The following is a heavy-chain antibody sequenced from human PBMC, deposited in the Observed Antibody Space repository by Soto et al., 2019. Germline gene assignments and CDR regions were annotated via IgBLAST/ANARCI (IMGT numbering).Heavy chain of an antibody. Sequence: QVQLVQSGAEVKKPGASVKVSCKASGYTFTSYDINWVRQATGQGLEWMGWMNPNSGNTGYAQKFQGRVTLTRNTSIRTAYMELSSLRSEDTAVYYCARQPRDFWSGYYRSPYNWFDPWGQGTLVTVSS. J-gene: IGHJ5*02. CDR1: GYTFTSYD. V-gene: IGHV1-8*01. CDR3: ARQPRDFWSGYYRSPYNWFDP. D-gene: IGHD3-3*01. CDR2: MNPNSGNT.